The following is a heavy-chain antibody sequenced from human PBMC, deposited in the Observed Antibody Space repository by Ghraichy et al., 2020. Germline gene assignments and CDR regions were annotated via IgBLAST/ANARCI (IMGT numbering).Heavy chain of an antibody. D-gene: IGHD2-2*01. CDR3: ARGGATVVPAPNWFDP. J-gene: IGHJ5*02. V-gene: IGHV4-31*03. CDR1: GGSISSGGYY. CDR2: IYYSGST. Sequence: SETLSLTCTVSGGSISSGGYYWSWIRQHPGKGLEWIGYIYYSGSTYYNPSLKSRVTISVDTSKNQFSLKLSSVTAADTAVYYCARGGATVVPAPNWFDPWGQGTLVTVSS.